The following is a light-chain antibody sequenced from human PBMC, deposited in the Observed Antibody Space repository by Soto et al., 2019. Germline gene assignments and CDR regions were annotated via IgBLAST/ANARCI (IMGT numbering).Light chain of an antibody. Sequence: QSALTQPASVSGSPGQTITISCTGTSSDVGGYNYVAWYQQHTGKAPKLRICEVSNRPAGVSNRFSGSKSGNTASLTISRPQGEDEADYYCTSYTSSSTDVFGTWTKVPVL. V-gene: IGLV2-14*01. CDR1: SSDVGGYNY. J-gene: IGLJ1*01. CDR2: EVS. CDR3: TSYTSSSTDV.